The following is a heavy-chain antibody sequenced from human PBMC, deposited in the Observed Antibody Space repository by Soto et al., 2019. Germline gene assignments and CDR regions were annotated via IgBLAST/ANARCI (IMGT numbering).Heavy chain of an antibody. CDR1: EDTFSAYY. CDR2: LNPDSGGT. CDR3: ARAYGDLAFDS. D-gene: IGHD3-10*01. J-gene: IGHJ4*02. V-gene: IGHV1-2*02. Sequence: ASVKVSCKASEDTFSAYYIHWVRQAPGQGLEWLGWLNPDSGGTHYAQRFQARVTLTRDTSTWTAYLELSRLRSDDTAMYYCARAYGDLAFDSWGQGTLVTVSS.